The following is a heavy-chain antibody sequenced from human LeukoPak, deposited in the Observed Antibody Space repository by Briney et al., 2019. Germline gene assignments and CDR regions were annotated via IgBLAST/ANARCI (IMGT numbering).Heavy chain of an antibody. CDR3: ASSYYYDSSGYYYGYFQH. CDR2: INHSGST. CDR1: GGSFSGYY. D-gene: IGHD3-22*01. J-gene: IGHJ1*01. V-gene: IGHV4-34*01. Sequence: PSETLSLTCAVYGGSFSGYYWSWIRQPPGKGLEWIGEINHSGSTNYNPSLKSRVTISVDTSKNQFSLKLSSVTAADTAVYYCASSYYYDSSGYYYGYFQHWGQGTLVTVSS.